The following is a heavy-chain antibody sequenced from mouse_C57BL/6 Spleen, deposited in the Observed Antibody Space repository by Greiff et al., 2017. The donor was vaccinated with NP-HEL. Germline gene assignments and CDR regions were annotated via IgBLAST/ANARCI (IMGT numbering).Heavy chain of an antibody. CDR2: IDPEDGDT. CDR3: TTEGDRVWFAY. D-gene: IGHD3-3*01. CDR1: GFNIKDYY. V-gene: IGHV14-1*01. Sequence: VQLQQSGAELVRPGASVKLSCTASGFNIKDYYMHWVKQRPEQGLEWIGRIDPEDGDTEYAPKFQGQATMPADTSSNTAYLQLSSLTSEDTAVYYWTTEGDRVWFAYWGQGTLVTVSA. J-gene: IGHJ3*01.